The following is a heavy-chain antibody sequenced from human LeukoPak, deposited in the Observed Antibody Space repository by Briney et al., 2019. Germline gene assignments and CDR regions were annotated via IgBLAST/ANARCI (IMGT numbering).Heavy chain of an antibody. Sequence: ASVKVSCKASGYTFTSYAMHWVRQAPGQRLEWMGWINAGNGNTKYSQKFQGRVTMTRDTSISTAYMELSRLRSDDTAVYYCARSQNYDILTGYYPFDYWGQGTLVTVSS. J-gene: IGHJ4*02. D-gene: IGHD3-9*01. CDR3: ARSQNYDILTGYYPFDY. CDR2: INAGNGNT. CDR1: GYTFTSYA. V-gene: IGHV1-3*01.